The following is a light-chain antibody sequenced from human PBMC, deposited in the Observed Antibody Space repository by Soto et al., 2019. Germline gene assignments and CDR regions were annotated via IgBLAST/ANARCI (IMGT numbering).Light chain of an antibody. CDR2: DAS. CDR1: QSVSSY. Sequence: EIVLTXSPATLSXSPGERATLSCRASQSVSSYLAWYQQKPGQAPRLLIYDASNRATGIPARFSGSGSGTDCTRTISSLEPEDFAVYYCQQRSNWLTFGGGTKVEIK. V-gene: IGKV3-11*01. CDR3: QQRSNWLT. J-gene: IGKJ4*01.